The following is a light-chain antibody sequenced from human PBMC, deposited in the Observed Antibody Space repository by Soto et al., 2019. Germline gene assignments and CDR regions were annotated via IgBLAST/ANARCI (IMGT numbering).Light chain of an antibody. Sequence: QSALTQPASVSGSPGQSIAISCTGTSSDVGGYSYVSWYQQQPGKAPKLVISDVSNRPSGVSGRFSGSKSGNTAPLTISGLQTEDEADYYCASYTTSSTYVFGTGTKVTVL. CDR1: SSDVGGYSY. J-gene: IGLJ1*01. V-gene: IGLV2-14*01. CDR2: DVS. CDR3: ASYTTSSTYV.